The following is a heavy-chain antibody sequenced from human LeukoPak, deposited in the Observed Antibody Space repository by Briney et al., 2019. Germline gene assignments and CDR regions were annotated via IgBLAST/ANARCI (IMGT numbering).Heavy chain of an antibody. CDR1: GFTGSSNY. CDR2: ICSGGST. V-gene: IGHV3-53*01. D-gene: IGHD7-27*01. CDR3: ARSAGDFDY. J-gene: IGHJ4*02. Sequence: GGSLRLSCSASGFTGSSNYMSWLRQAQGKGWEGVSVICSGGSTYYADSVKGRFTISRDNSKNPLYLQMNSLTAEDTAVYYRARSAGDFDYWGQGTLVTVSS.